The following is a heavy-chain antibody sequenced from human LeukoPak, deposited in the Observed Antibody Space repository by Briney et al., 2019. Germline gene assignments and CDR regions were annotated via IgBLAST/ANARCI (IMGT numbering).Heavy chain of an antibody. J-gene: IGHJ3*02. Sequence: SETLSLTCTVSGGSISSYYWSWIRQPPGKGLEWVGYIYYSGSTNYNPSLKSRVTISVDTSKNQFSLKLSSVTAADTAVYYCATLTGGDDAFDIWGQGTMVTVSS. D-gene: IGHD4-23*01. CDR2: IYYSGST. V-gene: IGHV4-59*01. CDR1: GGSISSYY. CDR3: ATLTGGDDAFDI.